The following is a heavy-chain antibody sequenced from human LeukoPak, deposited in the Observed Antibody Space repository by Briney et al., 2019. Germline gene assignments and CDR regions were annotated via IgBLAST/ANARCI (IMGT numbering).Heavy chain of an antibody. D-gene: IGHD4-17*01. CDR2: INAGNGNT. J-gene: IGHJ6*04. V-gene: IGHV1-3*01. CDR3: ARDLYGDYDYYYYGMDV. Sequence: ASVKVSCKASGYTFTSYAMHRVRQAPGQRLEWMGWINAGNGNTKYSQKFQGRVTITRDTSPSTAYMELRGLRSEDTAVYYCARDLYGDYDYYYYGMDVWGKGNTVTVSS. CDR1: GYTFTSYA.